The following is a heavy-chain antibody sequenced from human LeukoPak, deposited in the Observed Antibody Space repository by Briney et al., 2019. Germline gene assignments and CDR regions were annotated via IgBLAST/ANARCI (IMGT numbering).Heavy chain of an antibody. CDR1: GYTFTGYY. CDR2: INPNSGGT. J-gene: IGHJ4*02. CDR3: ARAVARFRFDY. V-gene: IGHV1-2*02. Sequence: APVKVSCKASGYTFTGYYMHWVRQAPGQGLEWMGWINPNSGGTNYAQKFQGRATMTRDTSISTAYMELSRLRSDDTAVYYCARAVARFRFDYWGQGTLVTVSS. D-gene: IGHD3-3*01.